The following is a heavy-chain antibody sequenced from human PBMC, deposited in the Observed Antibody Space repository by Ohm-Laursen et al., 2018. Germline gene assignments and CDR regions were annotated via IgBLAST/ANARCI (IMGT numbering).Heavy chain of an antibody. CDR2: ISHSGST. CDR1: GGSFSGYY. D-gene: IGHD2-2*01. J-gene: IGHJ5*02. CDR3: ARGRKLSYVDRAYNWFDP. V-gene: IGHV4-34*01. Sequence: TLSLTCAVYGGSFSGYYWSWIRQPQGKGLEWIGEISHSGSTNYNPSLKSRVIISVDTSKNQFSLKLSSVTAAVTAVYYCARGRKLSYVDRAYNWFDPWGQGTLVTVSS.